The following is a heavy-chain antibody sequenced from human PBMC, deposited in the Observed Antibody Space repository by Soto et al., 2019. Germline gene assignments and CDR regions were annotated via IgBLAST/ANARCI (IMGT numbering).Heavy chain of an antibody. D-gene: IGHD3-3*01. CDR1: GGSISSYY. J-gene: IGHJ3*02. CDR3: ARRRLRFLESHDAFDI. Sequence: SETLSLTCTVSGGSISSYYWSWIRQPPGKGLEWIGYIYYSGSTNYNPSLKSRVTISVDTSKNQFSLKLSSVTAADTAVYYCARRRLRFLESHDAFDIWGQGTMVTVSS. CDR2: IYYSGST. V-gene: IGHV4-59*08.